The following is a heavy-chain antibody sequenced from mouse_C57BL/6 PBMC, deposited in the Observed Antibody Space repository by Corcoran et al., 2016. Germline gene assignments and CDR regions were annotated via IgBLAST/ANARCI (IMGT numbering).Heavy chain of an antibody. J-gene: IGHJ2*01. V-gene: IGHV1-26*01. D-gene: IGHD2-2*01. CDR3: ARGGLRRGGLDY. CDR1: GYTFTDYY. Sequence: EVQLQQSGPELVKPGASVKISCKASGYTFTDYYMNWVKQSHGKSLEWIGDINPNNGGTSYNQKFKGKATLTVDKSSSTAYMELRSLTSEDSAVYYCARGGLRRGGLDYWGQGTTLTVSS. CDR2: INPNNGGT.